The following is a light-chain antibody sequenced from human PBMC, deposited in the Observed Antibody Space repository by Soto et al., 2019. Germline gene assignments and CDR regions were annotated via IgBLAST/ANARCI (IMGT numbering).Light chain of an antibody. CDR3: QQANSFPRLT. J-gene: IGKJ4*01. V-gene: IGKV1-5*03. Sequence: DIQMTQSPSTLSGSVGDRVTITCRASQTISSWLAWYQQKPGKAPKLLIYKASTLKSGVPSRFSGSGSGTEFTLTISSLQPDDFATYYCQQANSFPRLTFGGGTKVDIK. CDR1: QTISSW. CDR2: KAS.